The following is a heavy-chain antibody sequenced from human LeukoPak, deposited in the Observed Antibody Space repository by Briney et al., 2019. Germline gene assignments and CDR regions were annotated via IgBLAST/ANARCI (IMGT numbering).Heavy chain of an antibody. CDR3: ARVGDSGWFHRTWYFDL. J-gene: IGHJ2*01. CDR2: IKQDGSEK. D-gene: IGHD6-19*01. CDR1: GFTFSSYW. Sequence: GGSLRLSCAASGFTFSSYWMSWVRQAQGKGLEWVADIKQDGSEKYYVDSVKGRFTISRDNAKNSLYLQMNSLRAEDTAVYYCARVGDSGWFHRTWYFDLWGRGTLVTVSS. V-gene: IGHV3-7*01.